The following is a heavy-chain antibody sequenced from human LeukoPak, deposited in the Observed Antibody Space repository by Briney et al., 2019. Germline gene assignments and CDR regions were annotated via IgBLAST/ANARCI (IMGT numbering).Heavy chain of an antibody. Sequence: PGGSLRLSCAASGFIFSSYGMHWVRQAPGKGLEWVTFIRYDGSNKYYADSVKGRFTISRDNSKNTPYLQMNSLRAEDTAVYYCAKVDPMGAHRPFDYWGQGTLVTVSS. CDR3: AKVDPMGAHRPFDY. V-gene: IGHV3-30*02. D-gene: IGHD1-26*01. J-gene: IGHJ4*02. CDR1: GFIFSSYG. CDR2: IRYDGSNK.